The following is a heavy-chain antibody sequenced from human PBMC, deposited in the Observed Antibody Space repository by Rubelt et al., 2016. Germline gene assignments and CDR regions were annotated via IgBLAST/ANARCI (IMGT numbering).Heavy chain of an antibody. D-gene: IGHD5-18*01. CDR2: ISSSSTTI. Sequence: GKGLEWISYISSSSTTIYYADSVKGRFTISRDNAKNSLYLQMNSLRGEDTAVYYCARANRGYTYGYYFDYWGQGTLVTVSS. V-gene: IGHV3-48*01. CDR3: ARANRGYTYGYYFDY. J-gene: IGHJ4*02.